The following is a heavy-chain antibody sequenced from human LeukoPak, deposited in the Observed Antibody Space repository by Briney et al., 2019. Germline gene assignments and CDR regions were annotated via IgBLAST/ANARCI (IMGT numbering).Heavy chain of an antibody. D-gene: IGHD3-3*01. Sequence: GGSLRLSCAASGFTFSDYYMSWIRQAPGKGLEWVSYISSSGSTIYYADSVKGRFTISRDNAKNSLYLQMNSLRAEDTAVYYCARTPYYDFWSGYYNYWGQGTLVTVSS. CDR3: ARTPYYDFWSGYYNY. V-gene: IGHV3-11*01. CDR1: GFTFSDYY. CDR2: ISSSGSTI. J-gene: IGHJ4*02.